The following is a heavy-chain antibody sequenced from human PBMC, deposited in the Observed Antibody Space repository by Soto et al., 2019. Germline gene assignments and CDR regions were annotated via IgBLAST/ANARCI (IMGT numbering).Heavy chain of an antibody. D-gene: IGHD4-17*01. V-gene: IGHV1-18*04. CDR2: ISAYNGNT. CDR1: GYAFTSYY. J-gene: IGHJ5*02. Sequence: GASVKVSCKASGYAFTSYYMHWVRQAPGQGLEWMGWISAYNGNTNYAQKLQGRVTMTTDTSTSTAYMELRSLRSDDTAVYYCARIDYGDYVWFDPWGQGTLVTVSS. CDR3: ARIDYGDYVWFDP.